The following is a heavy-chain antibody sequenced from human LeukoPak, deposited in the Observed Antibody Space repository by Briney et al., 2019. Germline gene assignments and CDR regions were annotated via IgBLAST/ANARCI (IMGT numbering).Heavy chain of an antibody. D-gene: IGHD2-2*01. CDR1: GYTFTSYG. CDR3: ARDRLGYCSSTSCSSDY. V-gene: IGHV1-18*01. CDR2: ISAYNGNT. J-gene: IGHJ4*02. Sequence: SVKVSCKASGYTFTSYGISWVRQAPGQGLEWMGWISAYNGNTNYAQKLQGRVTMTTDTSTSTAYMELRSLRSDDTAVYYCARDRLGYCSSTSCSSDYWGQGTLVTVSS.